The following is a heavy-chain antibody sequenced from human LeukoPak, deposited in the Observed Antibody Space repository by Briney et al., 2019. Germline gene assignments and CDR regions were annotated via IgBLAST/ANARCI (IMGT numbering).Heavy chain of an antibody. V-gene: IGHV3-7*01. J-gene: IGHJ4*02. CDR2: IRPDGSEK. CDR3: AEGGY. Sequence: PGGSLRLSCAASGFTLSNYWMNWVRQAPGKGLEWVASIRPDGSEKYYVGSLRGRFTISRDNARNSLYLQMNSLRAEDTAVYYCAEGGYWGQGTLVTVSS. CDR1: GFTLSNYW.